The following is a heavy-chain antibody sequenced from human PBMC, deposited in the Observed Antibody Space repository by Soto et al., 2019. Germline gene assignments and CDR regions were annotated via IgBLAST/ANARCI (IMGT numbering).Heavy chain of an antibody. CDR1: GASFSGYY. D-gene: IGHD3-10*01. CDR2: INHSGST. Sequence: PSETLSLTCSVYGASFSGYYWSWLRQPPGKGLEWIGEINHSGSTNYNPSLKSRVTISVDTSKNQFSLKLSSVTAADTAVYYCARFAVRGVIGYYYGMDVWGQGTTVS. J-gene: IGHJ6*02. CDR3: ARFAVRGVIGYYYGMDV. V-gene: IGHV4-34*01.